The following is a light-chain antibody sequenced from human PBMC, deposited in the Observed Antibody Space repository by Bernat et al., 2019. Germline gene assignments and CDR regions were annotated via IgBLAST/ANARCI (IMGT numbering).Light chain of an antibody. V-gene: IGLV4-60*03. CDR3: ETWDSNTQGGV. CDR2: LEGSGSY. Sequence: QPVLTQSSSASASLGSSVKLTCTLSSGHSSYIIAWHQQQPGKAPRYLMKLEGSGSYNKGSGVPDRFSGSSSGADRYLTISNLQSEDEADYYWETWDSNTQGGVFGGGTKLTVL. J-gene: IGLJ2*01. CDR1: SGHSSYI.